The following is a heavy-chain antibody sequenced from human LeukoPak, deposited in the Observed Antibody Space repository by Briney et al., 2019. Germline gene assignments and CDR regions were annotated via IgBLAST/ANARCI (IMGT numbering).Heavy chain of an antibody. V-gene: IGHV3-9*01. Sequence: PGRSLRLSCAAPGFTFDDYAMHWVRQAPGKGLEWVSGISWNSGSIGYADSVKGRFTISRDNAKNSLYLQMNSLRAEDTALYYCAKDVRSPSAFDIWGQGTMVTVSS. CDR2: ISWNSGSI. J-gene: IGHJ3*02. CDR3: AKDVRSPSAFDI. CDR1: GFTFDDYA.